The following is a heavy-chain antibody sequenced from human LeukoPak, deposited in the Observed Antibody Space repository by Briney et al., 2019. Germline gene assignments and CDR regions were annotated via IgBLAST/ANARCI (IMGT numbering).Heavy chain of an antibody. CDR3: ARGRGSMSGYSY. CDR2: INHSGSA. D-gene: IGHD1-1*01. J-gene: IGHJ4*02. Sequence: SETLSLTCAVYGGSFSGYYWSWIRQPPGKGLEWIGEINHSGSANYNPSLKNRVTISVDTSKNQFSLKLSSVTAADTAVYYCARGRGSMSGYSYWGQGTLVTVSS. V-gene: IGHV4-34*01. CDR1: GGSFSGYY.